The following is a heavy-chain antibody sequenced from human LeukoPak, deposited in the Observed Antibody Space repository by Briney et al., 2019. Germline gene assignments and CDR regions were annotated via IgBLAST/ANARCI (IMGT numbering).Heavy chain of an antibody. CDR1: GGSISSYY. Sequence: PSETPSLTCTVSGGSISSYYWSWIRQPPGKGLEWIGYIYYSGSTNYNPSLKSRVTISVDTSKNQFSLKLSSVTAADTAVYYCARLPAADRDYWGQGTLVTVSS. J-gene: IGHJ4*02. V-gene: IGHV4-59*08. D-gene: IGHD6-13*01. CDR2: IYYSGST. CDR3: ARLPAADRDY.